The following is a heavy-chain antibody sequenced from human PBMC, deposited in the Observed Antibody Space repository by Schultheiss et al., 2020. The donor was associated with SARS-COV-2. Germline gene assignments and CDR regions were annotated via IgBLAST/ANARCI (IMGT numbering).Heavy chain of an antibody. CDR3: ARSYRYCSSTSCSGWFDP. Sequence: GGSLRLSCAASGLTVSNAWMSWVRQAPGKGLEWVSSISSSSSYIYYADSVKGRFTISRDNAKNSLYLQMNSLRAEDTAVYYCARSYRYCSSTSCSGWFDPWGQGTLVTVSS. J-gene: IGHJ5*02. D-gene: IGHD2-2*01. V-gene: IGHV3-21*01. CDR2: ISSSSSYI. CDR1: GLTVSNAW.